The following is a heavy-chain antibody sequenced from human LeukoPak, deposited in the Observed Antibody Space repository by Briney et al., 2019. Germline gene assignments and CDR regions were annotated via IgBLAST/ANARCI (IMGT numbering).Heavy chain of an antibody. CDR1: GFTFSSYA. V-gene: IGHV3-30-3*01. CDR3: ARGLSITMVRGALNWFDP. CDR2: ISYDGSNK. J-gene: IGHJ5*02. Sequence: GGPLRLSCAASGFTFSSYAMHWVRQAPGKGLEWVAVISYDGSNKYYADSVKGRFTISRDNSKNTLYLQMNSLRAEDTAVYYCARGLSITMVRGALNWFDPWGQGTLVTVSS. D-gene: IGHD3-10*01.